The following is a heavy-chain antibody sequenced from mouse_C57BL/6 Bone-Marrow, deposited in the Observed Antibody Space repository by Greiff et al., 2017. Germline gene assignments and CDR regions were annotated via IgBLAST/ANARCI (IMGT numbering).Heavy chain of an antibody. CDR2: IYPGSGST. Sequence: QVHVKQPGAELVKPGASVKMSCKASGYTFTSYWITWVKQRPGQGLEWIGDIYPGSGSTNYNEKFKSKATLTVDTSSSTAYMQLSSLTSENSAVYYCARLYDGSSWGQGTLVTVSA. CDR3: ARLYDGSS. V-gene: IGHV1-55*01. CDR1: GYTFTSYW. D-gene: IGHD2-3*01. J-gene: IGHJ3*02.